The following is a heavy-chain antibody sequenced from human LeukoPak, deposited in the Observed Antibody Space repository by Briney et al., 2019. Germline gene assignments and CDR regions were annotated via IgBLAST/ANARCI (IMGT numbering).Heavy chain of an antibody. J-gene: IGHJ3*02. CDR3: ARVVYCTGGICQIFAFDT. V-gene: IGHV3-11*01. D-gene: IGHD2-8*02. CDR2: ISGSAETI. Sequence: GGSLRLSCAASGFTFSDYYMSWIRQTPGKGLEWISYISGSAETIFYADSVQGRFVISRDNAKNSLYLQLNSLRAEDTAVYYCARVVYCTGGICQIFAFDTWGQGTMVTVSS. CDR1: GFTFSDYY.